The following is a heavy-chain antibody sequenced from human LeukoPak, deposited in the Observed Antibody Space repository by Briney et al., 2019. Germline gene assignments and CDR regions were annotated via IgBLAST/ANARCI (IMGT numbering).Heavy chain of an antibody. CDR3: VKDIPAAAPLPGYFQQ. D-gene: IGHD6-25*01. CDR2: ISWNSGRL. Sequence: GRSLRLSCAPSGFTFDDYAMHWVRHVPGKGLEWVAGISWNSGRLGYADSVKGRFTISRDNTKNSLILQMNSLRPEETAFYYCVKDIPAAAPLPGYFQQWGRGTLVTVSS. V-gene: IGHV3-9*01. J-gene: IGHJ1*01. CDR1: GFTFDDYA.